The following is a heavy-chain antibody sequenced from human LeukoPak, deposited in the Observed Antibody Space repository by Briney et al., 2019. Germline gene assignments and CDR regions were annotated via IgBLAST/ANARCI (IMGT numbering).Heavy chain of an antibody. CDR1: GFTFDDYA. J-gene: IGHJ4*02. D-gene: IGHD6-6*01. V-gene: IGHV3-9*01. CDR3: AKDIHGARLGAARLGGFDY. Sequence: PGGSLRLSCAASGFTFDDYAMHWVRQAPGKGLEWVPGISWNSGSIGYADSVKGRFTISRDNAKNSLYLQMNSLRAEDTALYYCAKDIHGARLGAARLGGFDYWGQGTLVTVSS. CDR2: ISWNSGSI.